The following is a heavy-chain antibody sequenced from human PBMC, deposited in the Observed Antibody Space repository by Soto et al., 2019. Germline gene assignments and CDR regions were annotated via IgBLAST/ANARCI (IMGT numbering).Heavy chain of an antibody. CDR2: IYSSGST. V-gene: IGHV4-39*01. D-gene: IGHD2-2*01. J-gene: IGHJ2*01. CDR1: GVSIRTSSYY. Sequence: SETLSLTCPVSGVSIRTSSYYWGWIRQPPGKGLEWIGNIYSSGSTYYNPSLKSRVTISVDSSKNRIFLKLNAVTAADTSLYYCAPGMLGDWHFDFSGRGTLVTLSS. CDR3: APGMLGDWHFDF.